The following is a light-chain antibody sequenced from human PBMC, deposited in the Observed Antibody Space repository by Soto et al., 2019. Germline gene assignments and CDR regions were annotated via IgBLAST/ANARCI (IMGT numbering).Light chain of an antibody. CDR2: KAS. V-gene: IGKV1-5*03. Sequence: IQMTQSPSTLSASVGDRVTITCRASQSIGNWLAWYQQKPGKAPKLLICKASSLESGVPSRFSGSGSGTEFTLTISSLQPDDFATYYCQQYNSYSRTFGQGTKVDIK. CDR1: QSIGNW. CDR3: QQYNSYSRT. J-gene: IGKJ1*01.